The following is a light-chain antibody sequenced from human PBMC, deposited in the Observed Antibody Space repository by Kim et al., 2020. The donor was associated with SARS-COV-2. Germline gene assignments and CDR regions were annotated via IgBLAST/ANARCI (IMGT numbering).Light chain of an antibody. CDR1: QSVLYSSNNKNY. V-gene: IGKV4-1*01. J-gene: IGKJ3*01. CDR3: QHYYNIPFT. CDR2: WAS. Sequence: ATINCKCSQSVLYSSNNKNYLAWYQQKTGQPPKLLIYWASTRESGVPDRFSGSGSGSDFTLTISNLQAEDVAVYYCQHYYNIPFTFGPGTKVDIK.